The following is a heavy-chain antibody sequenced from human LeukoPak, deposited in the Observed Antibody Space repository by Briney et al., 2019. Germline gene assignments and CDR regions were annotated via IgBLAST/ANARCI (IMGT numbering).Heavy chain of an antibody. J-gene: IGHJ4*02. V-gene: IGHV4-4*07. CDR3: ARDLGNGGGFDY. CDR2: IYTSGST. Sequence: SETLSLTCTVSGGSVSSYYWSWIRQPPGKGLEWIGRIYTSGSTNSNPSLKSRLTMPVDTSKNQFSLKLSSVTAADTAVYYCARDLGNGGGFDYWGQGTLVTVSS. CDR1: GGSVSSYY.